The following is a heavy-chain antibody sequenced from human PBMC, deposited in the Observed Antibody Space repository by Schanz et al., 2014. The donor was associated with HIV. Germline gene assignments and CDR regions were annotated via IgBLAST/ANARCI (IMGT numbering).Heavy chain of an antibody. CDR1: GGSFNGYF. CDR3: ARDVVVQSHALMDV. D-gene: IGHD2-21*01. V-gene: IGHV4-34*02. CDR2: INQSGNT. Sequence: QVQLQQWGAGLVRSSETLSLTCAVYGGSFNGYFWTWIRQSPGKGLEWIGEINQSGNTNYNPPLKSRLTMSVDTSKRQFSLKLSSVTVADTAVYYCARDVVVQSHALMDVWGQGATVTVSS. J-gene: IGHJ6*02.